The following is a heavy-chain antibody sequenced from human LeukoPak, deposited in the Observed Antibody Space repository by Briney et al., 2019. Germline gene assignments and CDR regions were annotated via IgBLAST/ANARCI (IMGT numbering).Heavy chain of an antibody. J-gene: IGHJ4*02. CDR2: ISYDGSNK. CDR1: GFTFSSYA. D-gene: IGHD5-18*01. CDR3: ARVGAPYSYGSYYFDY. V-gene: IGHV3-30*04. Sequence: GGSLRLSCAASGFTFSSYAIHWVRQAPGKGLEWVAVISYDGSNKYYADSVKGRFTISRDNSKNTLYLQMNSLRAEDTAVYYCARVGAPYSYGSYYFDYWGQGTLVTVSS.